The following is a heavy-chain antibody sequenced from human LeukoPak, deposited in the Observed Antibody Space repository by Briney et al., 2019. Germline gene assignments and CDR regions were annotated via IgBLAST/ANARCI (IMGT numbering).Heavy chain of an antibody. Sequence: PGGPLRLSCAASGFTFSNYAMHWVRQAPGKGLEWVAVISYDGRNKYYAESVKGRFTISRDNSKNTLYLQMNSLRAEDTAMYYCARDNNGDYWGQGTLVTVSS. D-gene: IGHD1-14*01. CDR2: ISYDGRNK. J-gene: IGHJ4*02. CDR1: GFTFSNYA. V-gene: IGHV3-30*04. CDR3: ARDNNGDY.